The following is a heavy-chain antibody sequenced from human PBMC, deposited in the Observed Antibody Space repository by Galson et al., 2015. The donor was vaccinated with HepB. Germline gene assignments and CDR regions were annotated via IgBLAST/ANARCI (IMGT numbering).Heavy chain of an antibody. J-gene: IGHJ5*02. CDR2: FDPEDGET. D-gene: IGHD3-10*01. V-gene: IGHV1-24*01. CDR3: ATHISGVTGLFVWFDP. CDR1: GYTLTELS. Sequence: SVKVSCKVSGYTLTELSMHWVRQAPGKGLEWMGGFDPEDGETIYAQKFQGGVTMTEDTSTDTAYMELSSLRSEDTAVYYCATHISGVTGLFVWFDPWGQGTLVTVSS.